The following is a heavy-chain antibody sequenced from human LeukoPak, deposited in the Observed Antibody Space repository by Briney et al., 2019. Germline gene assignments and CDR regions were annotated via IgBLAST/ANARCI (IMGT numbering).Heavy chain of an antibody. J-gene: IGHJ6*03. V-gene: IGHV3-11*04. CDR2: ISNSGRTI. CDR1: GFTFSEHY. Sequence: GGSLRLSCAASGFTFSEHYMGWIRQAPGKGLEWVSYISNSGRTIYYADSVKGRFIISRGNAENSLYLQMNSLRAEDTAVYYCARVIATRPHYHYYMDVWGKGTTVTVSS. D-gene: IGHD6-6*01. CDR3: ARVIATRPHYHYYMDV.